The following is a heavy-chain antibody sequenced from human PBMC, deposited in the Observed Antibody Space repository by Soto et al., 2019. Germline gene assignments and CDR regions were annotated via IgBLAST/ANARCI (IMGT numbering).Heavy chain of an antibody. CDR1: AFTLSSYG. CDR3: ARGRGSSPYGRDA. Sequence: SGGSLRLSCAASAFTLSSYGMHWVRKAPGKGLEWVAVIWYDGSNKYYADSVKGRFTISRDNSKNTLYLQMNSLRAEDTAVYYWARGRGSSPYGRDAWGQGTTVTVAS. CDR2: IWYDGSNK. V-gene: IGHV3-33*01. J-gene: IGHJ6*02. D-gene: IGHD6-6*01.